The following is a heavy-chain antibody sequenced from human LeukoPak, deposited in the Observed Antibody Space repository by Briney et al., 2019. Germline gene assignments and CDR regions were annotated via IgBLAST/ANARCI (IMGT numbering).Heavy chain of an antibody. CDR2: INSDGSST. CDR1: DSTFSTST. J-gene: IGHJ4*02. CDR3: ARDHCSSTSCYLSAYYFDY. V-gene: IGHV3-74*01. D-gene: IGHD2-2*01. Sequence: GGSLRLSCAGSDSTFSTSTMSWVRQAPGKGLEWVSRINSDGSSTTYADSVKGRFTISRDNAKNTLYLQMNSLRAEDTAVYYCARDHCSSTSCYLSAYYFDYWGLGTLVTVSS.